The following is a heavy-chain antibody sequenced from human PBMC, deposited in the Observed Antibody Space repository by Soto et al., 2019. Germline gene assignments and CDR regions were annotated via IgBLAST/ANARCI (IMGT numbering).Heavy chain of an antibody. J-gene: IGHJ4*02. V-gene: IGHV3-7*04. Sequence: EVQLVESGGGLVQPGGSLRLSCAASGFTFSNYWMNWVRQAPGKGLEWVANIKQDGSEKYYVDSVKGRFTISRDNAKNSLYLQMNSLRAEDMAVYYCARGGSYYAYWGQGTLVTVSS. CDR2: IKQDGSEK. D-gene: IGHD1-26*01. CDR1: GFTFSNYW. CDR3: ARGGSYYAY.